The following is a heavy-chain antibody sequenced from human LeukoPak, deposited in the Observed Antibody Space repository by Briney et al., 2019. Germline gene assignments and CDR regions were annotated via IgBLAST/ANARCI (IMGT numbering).Heavy chain of an antibody. D-gene: IGHD3-22*01. J-gene: IGHJ4*02. CDR1: GGSISSYC. V-gene: IGHV4-4*07. Sequence: SETLSLTCTVSGGSISSYCWSWIRQPAGKGLEWIGRIYTSGSTNYNPSLKSRVTMSVDTSKNQFSLRLSSVTAADTAVYYCASGEYDYDSSGYKDYWGQGTLVTVSS. CDR2: IYTSGST. CDR3: ASGEYDYDSSGYKDY.